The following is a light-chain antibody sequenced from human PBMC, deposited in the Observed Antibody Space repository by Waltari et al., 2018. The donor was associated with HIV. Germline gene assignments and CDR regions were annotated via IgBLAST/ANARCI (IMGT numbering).Light chain of an antibody. CDR1: RDISGW. CDR3: QQTTSFPLT. CDR2: AAS. Sequence: DVQMTQSPSFVSASVGDTVTITCRASRDISGWLDWYQQKPGRSPQLLFYAASSLHGGDASGFSASGSGTQFTLTISGLQPADCATCYCQQTTSFPLTFGAGTRV. J-gene: IGKJ4*01. V-gene: IGKV1-12*01.